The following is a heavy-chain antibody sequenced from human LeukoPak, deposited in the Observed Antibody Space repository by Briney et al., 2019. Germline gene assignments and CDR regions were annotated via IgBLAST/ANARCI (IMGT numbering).Heavy chain of an antibody. CDR2: TIPIFGIA. Sequence: SVKVSCKASGGTFSSYAISWVRQAPGQGLEWMGRTIPIFGIANYAQKFQGRVTITADKSTSTAYMELSSLRPEDTAVYYCARDLGDYYYYGMDVWGQGTTVTVSS. V-gene: IGHV1-69*04. CDR3: ARDLGDYYYYGMDV. D-gene: IGHD7-27*01. J-gene: IGHJ6*02. CDR1: GGTFSSYA.